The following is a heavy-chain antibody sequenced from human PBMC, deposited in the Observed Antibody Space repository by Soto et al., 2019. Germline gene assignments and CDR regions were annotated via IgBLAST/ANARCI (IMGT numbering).Heavy chain of an antibody. V-gene: IGHV3-73*01. CDR3: TRLAPASFQFDY. J-gene: IGHJ5*01. CDR1: GFTFSASA. D-gene: IGHD6-25*01. CDR2: IKTKSDTYAT. Sequence: GGSLRLSCAASGFTFSASAIHWVRQASGKGLEWVGRIKTKSDTYATAYAASVRGRFTISRDDSYNTAYLQMDSLKTEDTAVYYCTRLAPASFQFDYWGHGALVTVSS.